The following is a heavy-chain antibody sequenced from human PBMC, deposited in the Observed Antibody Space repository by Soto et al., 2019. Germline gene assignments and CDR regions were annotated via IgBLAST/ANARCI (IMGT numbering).Heavy chain of an antibody. Sequence: GGSLRLSCGASGFTFSTYWMSWVRQAPGKGLEWVANMNKDGSEINYVDSVKGRFTISRDNAKNSLFLRMNNLRAEDTAMYYCARDRGFSTFDFWGQGTVVTVSS. CDR3: ARDRGFSTFDF. CDR2: MNKDGSEI. J-gene: IGHJ3*01. CDR1: GFTFSTYW. D-gene: IGHD2-2*01. V-gene: IGHV3-7*01.